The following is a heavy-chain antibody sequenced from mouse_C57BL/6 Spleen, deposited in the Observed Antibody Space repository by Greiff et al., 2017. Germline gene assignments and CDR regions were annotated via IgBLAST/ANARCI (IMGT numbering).Heavy chain of an antibody. CDR2: INPNNGGT. CDR1: GYTFTDYN. Sequence: VQLQQSGPELVKPGASVKMSCKASGYTFTDYNMHWVKQSHGKSLEWIGYINPNNGGTSYNQKFKGKATLTVNKSSSTAYMELRSLTSEDSAVYYWARRGYGSSPFDYWGQGTTLTVSS. CDR3: ARRGYGSSPFDY. V-gene: IGHV1-22*01. D-gene: IGHD1-1*01. J-gene: IGHJ2*01.